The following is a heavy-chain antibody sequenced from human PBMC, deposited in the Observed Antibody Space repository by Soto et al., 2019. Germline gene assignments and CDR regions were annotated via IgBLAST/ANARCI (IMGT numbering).Heavy chain of an antibody. CDR3: SRGLLAYCGGDCALFDS. Sequence: SETLSLTCTVSGGSISSYYWSWIRQPPGKGLKWIGYIYYSGSTNYNPSLKSRDTISVDTSKNQFSLKVDSVTAADTTVYFFSRGLLAYCGGDCALFDSWGQGIMVTVSS. J-gene: IGHJ4*02. V-gene: IGHV4-59*01. CDR2: IYYSGST. CDR1: GGSISSYY. D-gene: IGHD2-21*02.